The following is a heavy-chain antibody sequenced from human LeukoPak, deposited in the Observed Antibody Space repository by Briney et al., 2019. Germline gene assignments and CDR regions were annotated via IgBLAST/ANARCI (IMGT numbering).Heavy chain of an antibody. D-gene: IGHD2-15*01. J-gene: IGHJ3*02. CDR2: INQDGSTK. CDR3: ARAHRARYCSGGSCYSADAFDI. V-gene: IGHV3-7*04. CDR1: GFTFSSYW. Sequence: GGSLRLSCAASGFTFSSYWMSWVRQAPGKGLEWVANINQDGSTKYYVDSVKGRFTISRDNAKNSLYLQMNSLRAEDTAVYYCARAHRARYCSGGSCYSADAFDIWGQGTMVTVSS.